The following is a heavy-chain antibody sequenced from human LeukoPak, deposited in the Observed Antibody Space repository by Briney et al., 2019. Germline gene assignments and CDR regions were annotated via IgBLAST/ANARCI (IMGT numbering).Heavy chain of an antibody. CDR1: GFTFSSYA. CDR3: AKDSSGRGYYGSGSIWAPREATFNYFDY. J-gene: IGHJ4*02. Sequence: GGSLRLSCAASGFTFSSYAMSWVRQAPGKGLEWVSAISGSGGSTYYADSVKGRFTISRDNSKNTLYLQMNSLRAEDTAVYYCAKDSSGRGYYGSGSIWAPREATFNYFDYWGQGTLVTVSS. V-gene: IGHV3-23*01. D-gene: IGHD3-10*01. CDR2: ISGSGGST.